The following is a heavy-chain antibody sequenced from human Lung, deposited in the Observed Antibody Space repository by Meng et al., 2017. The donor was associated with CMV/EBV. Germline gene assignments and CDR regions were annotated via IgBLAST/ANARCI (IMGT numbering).Heavy chain of an antibody. CDR2: INPNSGGT. V-gene: IGHV1-2*02. D-gene: IGHD2-8*02. J-gene: IGHJ6*02. CDR1: GYNFTGYY. Sequence: ASXXVSXKASGYNFTGYYIHWVRQAPGQGLEWMGWINPNSGGTNYAQKFQGRITMTRDTSITTAYMELSRLRSEDMAVYHCARVKRYCTGGTCSATGYLRMDVWDQGTTVTVSS. CDR3: ARVKRYCTGGTCSATGYLRMDV.